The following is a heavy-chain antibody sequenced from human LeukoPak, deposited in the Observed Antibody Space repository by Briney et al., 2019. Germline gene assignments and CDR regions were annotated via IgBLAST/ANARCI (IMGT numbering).Heavy chain of an antibody. J-gene: IGHJ4*02. CDR3: ARDSGWFRFDY. CDR2: IKEDGSQK. Sequence: GGSLRLSCAASGFIFSDHYMDWVRQAPGKGLEWVANIKEDGSQKYYVDSVKGRFTISRDNAKNSLFLQTNSLRVDDTAVYYCARDSGWFRFDYWGQGTLVTVSS. CDR1: GFIFSDHY. V-gene: IGHV3-7*03. D-gene: IGHD6-19*01.